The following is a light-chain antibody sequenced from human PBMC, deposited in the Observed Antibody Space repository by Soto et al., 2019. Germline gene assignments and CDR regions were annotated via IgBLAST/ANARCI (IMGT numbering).Light chain of an antibody. V-gene: IGKV1-39*01. Sequence: DIQMTQSPSSLSVSVGDRVTITCRASQSISNYLNWYQQTPGKAPKHLIYASFNLQSGVPSRFSGSGFGTDFTLSISSLEPEDFATYYCQQSYSTPYTFGQGTKLEIK. CDR2: ASF. CDR1: QSISNY. CDR3: QQSYSTPYT. J-gene: IGKJ2*01.